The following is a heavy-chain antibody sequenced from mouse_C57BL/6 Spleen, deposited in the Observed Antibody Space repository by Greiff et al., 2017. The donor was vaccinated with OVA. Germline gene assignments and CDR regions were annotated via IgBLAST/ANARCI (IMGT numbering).Heavy chain of an antibody. V-gene: IGHV1-59*01. J-gene: IGHJ3*01. Sequence: QVQLKQPGAELVRPGTSVKLSCKASGYTFTSYWMHWVKQRPGQGLEWIGVIDPSDSYTNYTQKFKGKATLTVDTSCSTAYMQLSSLTSEDSAVYYWARGRVFYDYGSSYSWFAYWGQGTLVTVSA. CDR1: GYTFTSYW. CDR3: ARGRVFYDYGSSYSWFAY. D-gene: IGHD1-1*01. CDR2: IDPSDSYT.